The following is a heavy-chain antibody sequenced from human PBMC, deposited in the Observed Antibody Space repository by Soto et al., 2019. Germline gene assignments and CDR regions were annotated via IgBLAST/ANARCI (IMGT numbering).Heavy chain of an antibody. J-gene: IGHJ4*02. V-gene: IGHV4-31*03. Sequence: QVQLRESGPGLVKPSQTLSLTCTVSGGSIVSLSYYWTWIRQQPGRGLEWLGYIYYTGSTYYNPALKSRLIISADTSKNQFSLKLTSVTAADTAVYYCATGGLPTPADYWGQGTLVTVSS. D-gene: IGHD7-27*01. CDR1: GGSIVSLSYY. CDR2: IYYTGST. CDR3: ATGGLPTPADY.